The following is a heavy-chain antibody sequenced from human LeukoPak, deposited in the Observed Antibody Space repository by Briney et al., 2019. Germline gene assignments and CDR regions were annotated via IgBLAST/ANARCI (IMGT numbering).Heavy chain of an antibody. J-gene: IGHJ4*02. CDR2: INPNSGGT. D-gene: IGHD3-10*01. Sequence: GASVKVSCKASGYTFTGYYMHWVRQAPGQGLEWMGWINPNSGGTNYAQKFQGRVTMTRETSISTAYMELSRLRSDDTAVYYCARDRITMVRGVRSPHDYWGQGTLVSVSS. CDR1: GYTFTGYY. CDR3: ARDRITMVRGVRSPHDY. V-gene: IGHV1-2*02.